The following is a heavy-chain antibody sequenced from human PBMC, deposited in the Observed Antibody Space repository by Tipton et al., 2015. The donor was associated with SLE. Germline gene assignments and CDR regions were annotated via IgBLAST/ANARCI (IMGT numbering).Heavy chain of an antibody. V-gene: IGHV4-59*01. CDR2: IYYSGST. Sequence: TLSLTCTVSGGSISSYYWSWIRQPPGKGLEWIGYIYYSGSTNYNPSLKGRVTISVDTSKNQFSLKLSSVTAADTAVYYCARDGGGIAAAGFDYWGQGTLVTVSS. D-gene: IGHD6-13*01. J-gene: IGHJ4*02. CDR3: ARDGGGIAAAGFDY. CDR1: GGSISSYY.